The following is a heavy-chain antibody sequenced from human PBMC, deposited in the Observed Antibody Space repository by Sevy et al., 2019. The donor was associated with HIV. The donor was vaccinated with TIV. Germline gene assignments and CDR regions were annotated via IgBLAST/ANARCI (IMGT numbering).Heavy chain of an antibody. J-gene: IGHJ4*02. Sequence: GGSLRLSCAASGFTFSTHAMHWVRQAPGKGLEWVALISYDGSHKYYADSVKGRFTMSRDDSKITLSRQMNSLRPEDTAVYYCAREGGYSIDWSPGNYWGQGTLVTVSS. CDR2: ISYDGSHK. D-gene: IGHD6-19*01. CDR1: GFTFSTHA. CDR3: AREGGYSIDWSPGNY. V-gene: IGHV3-30-3*01.